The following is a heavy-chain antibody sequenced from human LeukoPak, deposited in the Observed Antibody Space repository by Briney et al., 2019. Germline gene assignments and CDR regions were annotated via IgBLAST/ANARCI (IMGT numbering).Heavy chain of an antibody. V-gene: IGHV3-7*03. D-gene: IGHD3-16*01. Sequence: EGSLRLSCAASGFTFSNYWLNWVRQAPGKGLEWVANIKEDGSEKYYVDSVKGRFTISRDNAKNSLFLQMNSLRAEDTAVYYCARTLRGGGALDYWGQGTLVTVSS. CDR3: ARTLRGGGALDY. J-gene: IGHJ4*02. CDR2: IKEDGSEK. CDR1: GFTFSNYW.